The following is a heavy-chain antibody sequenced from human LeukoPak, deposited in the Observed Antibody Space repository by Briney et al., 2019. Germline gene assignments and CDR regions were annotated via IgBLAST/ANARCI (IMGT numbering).Heavy chain of an antibody. Sequence: GGSLRLSCAASGFTFSSFAVHWVRQAPGKGLHWVALISYDGTFKYYADSVRGRFTISRDNAKNSLYLQMNSLRAEDTAVYYCASRVHCSSTSCYKNAFDIWGQGTMVTVSS. CDR1: GFTFSSFA. CDR2: ISYDGTFK. J-gene: IGHJ3*02. V-gene: IGHV3-30-3*01. D-gene: IGHD2-2*02. CDR3: ASRVHCSSTSCYKNAFDI.